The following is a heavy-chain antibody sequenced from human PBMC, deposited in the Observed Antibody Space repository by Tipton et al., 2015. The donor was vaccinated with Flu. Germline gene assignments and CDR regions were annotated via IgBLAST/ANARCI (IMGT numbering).Heavy chain of an antibody. D-gene: IGHD3-9*01. V-gene: IGHV3-11*01. CDR3: ARDKTNILRYFEAGMDV. Sequence: SLRLSCAASGFTFSDDYMSWIRQAPGKGLEWVSHISSSGSTIYYADSVKGRFTISRDSAENSLFLQMNSLRAEDTAVYYCARDKTNILRYFEAGMDVWGQGTTVTVSS. J-gene: IGHJ6*02. CDR1: GFTFSDDY. CDR2: ISSSGSTI.